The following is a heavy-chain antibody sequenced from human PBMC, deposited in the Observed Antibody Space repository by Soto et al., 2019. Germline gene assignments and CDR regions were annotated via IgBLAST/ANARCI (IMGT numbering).Heavy chain of an antibody. J-gene: IGHJ4*02. CDR2: CRSRADNYAT. Sequence: EVQLVESGGGLVQPGGSLRLSCATSGITFSDHDMDWVRQAPGKGLEWLGRCRSRADNYATDYAASVKGRFTFSRDASKSSLSLQMRSLKTGDTAMYYCVLWVRGLINYWGQGTLVTVSS. CDR3: VLWVRGLINY. V-gene: IGHV3-72*01. D-gene: IGHD3-10*01. CDR1: GITFSDHD.